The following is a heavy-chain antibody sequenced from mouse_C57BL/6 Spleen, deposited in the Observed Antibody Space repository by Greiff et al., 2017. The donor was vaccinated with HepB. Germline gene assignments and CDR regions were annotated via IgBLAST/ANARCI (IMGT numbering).Heavy chain of an antibody. V-gene: IGHV1-22*01. Sequence: VQLQQSGPELVKPGASVKMSCKASGYTFTDYNMHWVKQSHGKSLEWIGYINPNNGGTSYNQKFKGKATLTVNKSSSTAYMELRSLTSEDSAVYSCASLYYGNYYAMDYWGQGTSVTVSS. CDR3: ASLYYGNYYAMDY. J-gene: IGHJ4*01. CDR2: INPNNGGT. CDR1: GYTFTDYN. D-gene: IGHD2-1*01.